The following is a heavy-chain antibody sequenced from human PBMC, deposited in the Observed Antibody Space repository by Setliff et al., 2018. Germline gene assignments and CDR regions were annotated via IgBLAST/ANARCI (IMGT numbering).Heavy chain of an antibody. D-gene: IGHD1-1*01. J-gene: IGHJ3*02. Sequence: LSLTCTVYGGSFSDYYWSWIRQSAGTGLEWLGRMYSSGGTNYNPSLQNRITILQDRSKKQFSLTLTSVTAADTALYYCRQAVVGRDVFDIWGQGTVVTVSS. CDR3: RQAVVGRDVFDI. CDR1: GGSFSDYY. CDR2: MYSSGGT. V-gene: IGHV4-4*07.